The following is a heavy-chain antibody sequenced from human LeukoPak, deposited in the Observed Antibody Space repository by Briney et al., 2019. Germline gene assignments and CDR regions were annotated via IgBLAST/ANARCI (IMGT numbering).Heavy chain of an antibody. CDR3: ARVSGYNYNFYYFDY. V-gene: IGHV3-74*01. CDR2: LNTDGSST. CDR1: GFTFSGYW. Sequence: GGSLRLSCAASGFTFSGYWMHWVRQAPGKGLVWVSRLNTDGSSTSYADSVKGRFTISRDNAKNTLYLQMNSLRAEDTAVYYCARVSGYNYNFYYFDYWGQGTLVTVSS. D-gene: IGHD5-24*01. J-gene: IGHJ4*02.